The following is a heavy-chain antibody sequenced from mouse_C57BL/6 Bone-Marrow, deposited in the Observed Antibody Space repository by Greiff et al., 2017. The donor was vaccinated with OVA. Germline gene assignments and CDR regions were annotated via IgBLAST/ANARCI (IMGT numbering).Heavy chain of an antibody. J-gene: IGHJ2*01. CDR2: IRNKPNGSTT. D-gene: IGHD1-1*01. V-gene: IGHV7-3*01. CDR3: ARYKGRVAVDYFDY. Sequence: EVKLVESGGGLVQPGDSLSLSCAASGFTFTNYYMSWVRQPPGKALEWLAFIRNKPNGSTTEYSASVKGRFTISRDNSHSILYLRMNALRAEDSASYYCARYKGRVAVDYFDYWGQGTALTVSS. CDR1: GFTFTNYY.